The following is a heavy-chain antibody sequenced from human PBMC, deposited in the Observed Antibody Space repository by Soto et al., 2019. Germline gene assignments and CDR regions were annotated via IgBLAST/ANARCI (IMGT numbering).Heavy chain of an antibody. Sequence: QLQLQESGPGLVKPSETLSLTCSVSDDSINSDKYYWGWIRQPPGKGLEWIGSIYYRGNAYYNPSLPTRVTIPLDKSKSQFSLDLNSVTAADSAVYFCARLEGLATISYYFDFWGPGALVTVSS. CDR3: ARLEGLATISYYFDF. V-gene: IGHV4-39*01. CDR2: IYYRGNA. D-gene: IGHD3-9*01. J-gene: IGHJ4*02. CDR1: DDSINSDKYY.